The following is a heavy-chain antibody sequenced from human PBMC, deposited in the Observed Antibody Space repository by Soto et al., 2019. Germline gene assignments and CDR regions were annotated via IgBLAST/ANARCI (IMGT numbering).Heavy chain of an antibody. CDR2: ISAYNGNT. V-gene: IGHV1-18*04. D-gene: IGHD3-3*01. Sequence: QVQLVQSGAEVKKPGASVKVSCKASGYTFTRYGIRWVRQAPGQGLEWMGWISAYNGNTHYAQRFQGRVIMTTDTPTSTAYMELTSLRSDDTAVYCCARTPVVGGLEWWDIEYWGQGTLFTASS. CDR3: ARTPVVGGLEWWDIEY. CDR1: GYTFTRYG. J-gene: IGHJ4*02.